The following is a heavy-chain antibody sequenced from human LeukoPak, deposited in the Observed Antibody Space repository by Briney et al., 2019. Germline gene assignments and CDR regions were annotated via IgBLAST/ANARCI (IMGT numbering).Heavy chain of an antibody. D-gene: IGHD2-15*01. V-gene: IGHV4-59*01. J-gene: IGHJ4*02. CDR2: IYYSGST. Sequence: SETLSLTCTVSGGSISSYYWSWIRQPPGKGLEWIGYIYYSGSTNYNPSLKSRVTISVDTSKNQFSLKLSSVTAADTAVYYCARVGYCSGDSCSREVDYWGQGTLVTVSS. CDR1: GGSISSYY. CDR3: ARVGYCSGDSCSREVDY.